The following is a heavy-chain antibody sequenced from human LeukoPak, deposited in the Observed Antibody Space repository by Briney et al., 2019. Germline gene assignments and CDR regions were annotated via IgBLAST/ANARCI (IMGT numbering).Heavy chain of an antibody. CDR2: IRYDGSNK. D-gene: IGHD3-22*01. CDR1: GFTFSSYG. CDR3: ARVNYYDSSGYLL. Sequence: GGSLRLSCAASGFTFSSYGMHWVRQAPGKGLEWVAFIRYDGSNKYYADSVKGRFTISRDNAKNSLYLQMNSLRAEDTAVYYCARVNYYDSSGYLLWGQGTLVTVSS. J-gene: IGHJ4*02. V-gene: IGHV3-30*02.